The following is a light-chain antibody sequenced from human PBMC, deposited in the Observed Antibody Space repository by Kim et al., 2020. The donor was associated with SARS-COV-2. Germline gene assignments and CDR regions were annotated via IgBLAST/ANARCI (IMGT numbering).Light chain of an antibody. J-gene: IGLJ2*01. Sequence: SVALGQTARITCGGNNIVSKNVHWYQQKPGKAPVLVIYRESDRPSGIPERFSGSNSGNTATLSISRAQAGDEADYSCQVSDSSTWVFGGGTHLTVL. CDR3: QVSDSSTWV. CDR2: RES. CDR1: NIVSKN. V-gene: IGLV3-9*01.